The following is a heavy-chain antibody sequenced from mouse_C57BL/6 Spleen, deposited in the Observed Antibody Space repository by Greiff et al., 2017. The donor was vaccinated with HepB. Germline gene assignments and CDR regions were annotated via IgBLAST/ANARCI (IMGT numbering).Heavy chain of an antibody. CDR2: INPGSGGT. D-gene: IGHD1-1*01. Sequence: QVQLKQSGAELVRPGTSVKVSCKASGYAFTNYLIEWVKQRPGQGLEWIGVINPGSGGTNYNEKFKGKATLTADKSSSTAYMQLSSLTSEDSAVYFCARSYYYGSSYFHWYFDVWGTGTTVTVSS. V-gene: IGHV1-54*01. J-gene: IGHJ1*03. CDR1: GYAFTNYL. CDR3: ARSYYYGSSYFHWYFDV.